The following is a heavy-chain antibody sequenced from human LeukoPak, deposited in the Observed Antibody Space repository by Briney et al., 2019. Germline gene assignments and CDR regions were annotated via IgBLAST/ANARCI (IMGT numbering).Heavy chain of an antibody. J-gene: IGHJ4*02. V-gene: IGHV4-34*08. Sequence: SETLSLTCAVSGGTFSGYYWSWVRQPPGKGLEWIGEINHSGSTNYNPSLKSRVTISVDTSKNQFSLKLSSVTAADTAVYYCALKADLLLWFGDRPFDYWGQGTLVTVSS. CDR2: INHSGST. CDR3: ALKADLLLWFGDRPFDY. D-gene: IGHD3-10*01. CDR1: GGTFSGYY.